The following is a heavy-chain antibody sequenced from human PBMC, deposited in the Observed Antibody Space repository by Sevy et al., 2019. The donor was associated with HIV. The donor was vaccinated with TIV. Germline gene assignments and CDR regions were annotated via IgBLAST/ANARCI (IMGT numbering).Heavy chain of an antibody. CDR3: VRVRYHNAMDV. CDR1: GSTFSNYW. J-gene: IGHJ6*02. Sequence: GGSLRLSCVASGSTFSNYWMHWVRQAPGKGLAWVSHINIDGSWTNFADPVKGRFTISRDNAKNTLYLQMDSLRAEDTAVYYCVRVRYHNAMDVWGRGTTVTVSS. V-gene: IGHV3-74*01. CDR2: INIDGSWT.